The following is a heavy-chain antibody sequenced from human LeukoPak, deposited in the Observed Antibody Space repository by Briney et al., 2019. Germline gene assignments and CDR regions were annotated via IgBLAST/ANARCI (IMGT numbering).Heavy chain of an antibody. CDR2: IKKDGSEK. Sequence: HAGGSLRLSCAASGLTFSTYWLSWVRQAPGKGLEWVANIKKDGSEKYYVDSVKGRFTISRDNAKNSLYLQMNSLRAEDTAVYYCARGNAFEIWGQGTMVTVSS. V-gene: IGHV3-7*04. J-gene: IGHJ3*02. CDR3: ARGNAFEI. CDR1: GLTFSTYW.